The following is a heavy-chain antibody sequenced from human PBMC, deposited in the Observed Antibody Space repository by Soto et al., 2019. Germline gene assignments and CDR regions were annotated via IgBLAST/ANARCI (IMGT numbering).Heavy chain of an antibody. D-gene: IGHD6-19*01. J-gene: IGHJ6*02. CDR3: ARDLRLEQWLHYYYYYGMDV. V-gene: IGHV3-33*01. CDR2: IWYDGSNK. CDR1: GFTFSSYG. Sequence: GGSLRLSCAASGFTFSSYGMHWVRQAPGKGLEWVAVIWYDGSNKYYADSVKGRFTISRDNSKNTLYLQMNSLRAEDTAVYYCARDLRLEQWLHYYYYYGMDVWGQGTTVTVSS.